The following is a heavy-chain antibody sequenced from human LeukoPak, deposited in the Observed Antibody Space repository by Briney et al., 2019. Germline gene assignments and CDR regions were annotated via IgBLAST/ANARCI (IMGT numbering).Heavy chain of an antibody. J-gene: IGHJ1*01. CDR1: GFTFSSHG. D-gene: IGHD3-16*01. V-gene: IGHV3-23*01. CDR2: ISPSGGIT. Sequence: GGSLRLSCAASGFTFSSHGMNWVRQAPGKGLEWVSGISPSGGITYYTDSVKGRFTISRDNSKNTQSLQMYSLRAEDTAVYYCAKDDDWGRYKHWGQGTLVTVSS. CDR3: AKDDDWGRYKH.